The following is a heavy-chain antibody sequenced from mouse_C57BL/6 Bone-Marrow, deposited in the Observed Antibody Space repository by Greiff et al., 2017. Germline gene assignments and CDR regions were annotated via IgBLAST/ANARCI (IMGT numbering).Heavy chain of an antibody. Sequence: EVQLVESGGGLVKPGGSLKLSCAASGFTFSSYAMSLVRQTPEKRLEWVATISDGGSYTYYPDNVKGRFTISRDNAKNNLYLQMSHLKSEDTAMYYCARDPGAMDYWGQGTSVTVSS. CDR3: ARDPGAMDY. J-gene: IGHJ4*01. V-gene: IGHV5-4*01. CDR1: GFTFSSYA. CDR2: ISDGGSYT.